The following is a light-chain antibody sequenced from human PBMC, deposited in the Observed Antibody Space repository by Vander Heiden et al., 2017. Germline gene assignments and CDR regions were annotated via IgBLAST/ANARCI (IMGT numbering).Light chain of an antibody. CDR3: GTWDSSLNAYV. J-gene: IGLJ1*01. Sequence: QSMSSQPPSVSAAPGQTISISCSRRTSNIGNEHESWYQQFPGTAPKLLIWDSSKRHSGIPDRFSGSKSGTSVTLGITGLQTGDEADYYCGTWDSSLNAYVFGTGTRVTV. CDR1: TSNIGNEH. V-gene: IGLV1-51*01. CDR2: DSS.